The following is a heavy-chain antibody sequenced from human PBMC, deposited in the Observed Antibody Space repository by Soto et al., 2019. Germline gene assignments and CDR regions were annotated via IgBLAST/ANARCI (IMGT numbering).Heavy chain of an antibody. D-gene: IGHD4-4*01. CDR3: ARHWLQSWFDP. J-gene: IGHJ5*02. V-gene: IGHV4-59*08. Sequence: SETLSLTCTVSGGSISSYYWSWIRQPPGKGLEWIGYIYYSGSTNYNPSLKSRVTISVDTSKNQFSLKLSSVTAADTAVYYCARHWLQSWFDPWGQGTLVTVSS. CDR1: GGSISSYY. CDR2: IYYSGST.